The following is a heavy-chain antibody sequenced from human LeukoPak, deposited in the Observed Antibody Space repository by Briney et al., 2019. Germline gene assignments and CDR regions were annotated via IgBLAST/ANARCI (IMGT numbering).Heavy chain of an antibody. D-gene: IGHD6-13*01. CDR3: AKGPAAAGRHFDY. Sequence: GGSLRRSCAASGFTFSNYAMSWVRQAPGKGLEWVSSISSSGLYIYYADSVKGRFTITRDNSKNTLYLQVNSLRAEDTAVYYCAKGPAAAGRHFDYWGQGTLVTVSS. CDR2: ISSSGLYI. V-gene: IGHV3-23*01. J-gene: IGHJ4*02. CDR1: GFTFSNYA.